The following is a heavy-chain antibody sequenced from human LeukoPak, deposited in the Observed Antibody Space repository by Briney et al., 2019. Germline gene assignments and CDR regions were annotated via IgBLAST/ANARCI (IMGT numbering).Heavy chain of an antibody. J-gene: IGHJ4*02. D-gene: IGHD6-6*01. CDR2: INPSGGST. CDR1: GGTFSSYA. CDR3: ARSQQVYSSSSSSH. Sequence: GSSVKVSCKASGGTFSSYAISWVRQAPGQGLEWMGIINPSGGSTSYAQKFQGRVTMTRDTSTSTVYMELSSLRSEDTAVYYCARSQQVYSSSSSSHWGQGTLVTVSS. V-gene: IGHV1-46*01.